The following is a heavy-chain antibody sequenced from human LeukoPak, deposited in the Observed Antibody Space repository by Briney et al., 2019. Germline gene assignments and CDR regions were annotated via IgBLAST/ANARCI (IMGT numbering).Heavy chain of an antibody. CDR3: ARDYRSVVAATSDAFDI. D-gene: IGHD2-15*01. V-gene: IGHV1-18*01. CDR1: GYTFTSYG. Sequence: GASVKVSCTASGYTFTSYGISWVRQAPGQGLEWMGWISAYNGNTNYAQKLQGRVTMTTDTSTSTAYMELRSLRSDDTAVYYCARDYRSVVAATSDAFDIWGQGTMVTVSS. J-gene: IGHJ3*02. CDR2: ISAYNGNT.